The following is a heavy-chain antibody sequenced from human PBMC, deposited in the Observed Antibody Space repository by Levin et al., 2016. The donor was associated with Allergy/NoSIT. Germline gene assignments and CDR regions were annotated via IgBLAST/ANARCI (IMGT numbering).Heavy chain of an antibody. J-gene: IGHJ4*02. CDR3: ARMGGSSGYLPLY. Sequence: SETLSLTCTVSGGSISSSSYYWGWIRQPPGKGLEWIGSIYYSGSTYYNPSLKSRVTISVDTSKNQFSLKLSSVTAADTAVYYCARMGGSSGYLPLYWGQGTLVTVSS. D-gene: IGHD3-22*01. CDR2: IYYSGST. CDR1: GGSISSSSYY. V-gene: IGHV4-39*01.